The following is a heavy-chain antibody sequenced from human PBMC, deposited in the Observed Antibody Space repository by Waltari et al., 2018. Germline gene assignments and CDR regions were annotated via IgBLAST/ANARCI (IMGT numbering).Heavy chain of an antibody. V-gene: IGHV3-53*01. Sequence: EVQLAESGGGLIQPGGSLRLSCAASGFTVSSNYMSWVRQAPGKGLEWVSVIYSGGSTYYADSVKGRFTISRDNSKNTLYLQMNSLRAEDTAVYYCARGVATIKDYYFDYWGQGTLVTVSS. CDR2: IYSGGST. CDR3: ARGVATIKDYYFDY. CDR1: GFTVSSNY. J-gene: IGHJ4*02. D-gene: IGHD5-12*01.